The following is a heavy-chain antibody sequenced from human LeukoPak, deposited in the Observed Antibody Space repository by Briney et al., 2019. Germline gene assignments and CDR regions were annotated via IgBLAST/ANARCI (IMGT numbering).Heavy chain of an antibody. CDR1: GFTFSSYS. J-gene: IGHJ3*02. CDR2: ISSSSSYT. CDR3: ARGRPVLQLLWGAFDI. Sequence: GGSLRLSCAASGFTFSSYSMNWVRQAPGKGLEWVSCISSSSSYTYYVDSVKGRFTISRDNAKNSLYLQMNSLRAEDTAVYYCARGRPVLQLLWGAFDIWGQGTMVTVYS. D-gene: IGHD1-7*01. V-gene: IGHV3-21*01.